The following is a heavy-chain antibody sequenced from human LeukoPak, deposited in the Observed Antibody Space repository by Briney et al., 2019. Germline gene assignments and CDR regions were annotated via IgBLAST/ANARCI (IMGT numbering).Heavy chain of an antibody. CDR3: AKAKYQLLWRNWFDP. D-gene: IGHD2-2*01. CDR1: GFTFSSYA. CDR2: FSGSGGNT. J-gene: IGHJ5*02. Sequence: GGSLRLSCAASGFTFSSYAMSWVRQAPGKGLEWVSTFSGSGGNTYYADSVKGRLTISRDNSKNTLYLQMNSLRAEDTAVYYCAKAKYQLLWRNWFDPWGQGTLVTVSS. V-gene: IGHV3-23*01.